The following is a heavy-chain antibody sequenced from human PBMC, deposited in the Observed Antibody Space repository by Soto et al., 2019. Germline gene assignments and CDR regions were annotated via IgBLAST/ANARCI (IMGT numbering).Heavy chain of an antibody. CDR2: ISYDGSNK. V-gene: IGHV3-30*04. CDR1: GFTFSSYA. D-gene: IGHD3-10*01. J-gene: IGHJ3*02. Sequence: GGSLRLSCAASGFTFSSYAMHWVRQAPGKGLEWVAVISYDGSNKYYADSVKGRFTISRDNSKNTLYLQMNSLRAEDTAVYYCARGDPYYGSGRYAFDIWGQGTMVTVSS. CDR3: ARGDPYYGSGRYAFDI.